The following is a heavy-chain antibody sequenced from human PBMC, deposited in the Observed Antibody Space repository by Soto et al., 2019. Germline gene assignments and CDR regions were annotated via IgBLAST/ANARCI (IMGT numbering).Heavy chain of an antibody. Sequence: PSQTLSLTCAISGDSVSSNSAAWNWIRQSPSRGLEWLGRTYYRSKWYNDYAVSVKSRITINPDTSKNQFSLQLNSVTPEDTAVYYCARALRPYSSGWYREYYGMDVWGQGTTVTVS. D-gene: IGHD6-19*01. V-gene: IGHV6-1*01. J-gene: IGHJ6*02. CDR1: GDSVSSNSAA. CDR3: ARALRPYSSGWYREYYGMDV. CDR2: TYYRSKWYN.